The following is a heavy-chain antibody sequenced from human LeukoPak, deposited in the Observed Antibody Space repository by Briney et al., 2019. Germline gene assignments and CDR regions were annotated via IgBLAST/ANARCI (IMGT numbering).Heavy chain of an antibody. CDR2: IYYSGNT. CDR3: AFWAGGQNY. CDR1: GGSISTSAYY. V-gene: IGHV4-39*07. Sequence: SETLSLTCIVSGGSISTSAYYWGWIRQPPGEGLQWIGSIYYSGNTYYNSSLKSRVTISVDKSKNQFSLKLSSVTAADTAVYYCAFWAGGQNYWGQGTLVTVSS. J-gene: IGHJ4*02. D-gene: IGHD3-16*01.